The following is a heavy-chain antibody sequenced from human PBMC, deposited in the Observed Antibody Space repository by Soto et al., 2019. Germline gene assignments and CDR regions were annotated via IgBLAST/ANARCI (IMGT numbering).Heavy chain of an antibody. D-gene: IGHD3-22*01. J-gene: IGHJ4*02. CDR3: AKSGLAVLTISYFDS. CDR2: FSWESDDI. CDR1: GFSFDDHA. Sequence: EVQLVESGGDLVQPGRSLRLSCAASGFSFDDHAIHWVRKAPGKGLEWVSGFSWESDDIACADSVKSGFYMSRDNAKNSVYLQMTSLRAEDTALYYCAKSGLAVLTISYFDSWGPGTLVTVSS. V-gene: IGHV3-9*01.